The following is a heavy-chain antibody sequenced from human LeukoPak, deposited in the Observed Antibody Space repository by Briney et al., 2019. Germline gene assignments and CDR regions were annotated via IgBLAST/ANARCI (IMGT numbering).Heavy chain of an antibody. D-gene: IGHD2-2*01. CDR3: AKDIGGYCSSTSCPSRDDAFDI. J-gene: IGHJ3*02. CDR1: GFTFDDYA. Sequence: GGSLRLSCAASGFTFDDYAMHWVRQAPGKGLEWVSGISWNSGSIGYADSVKGRFTISRDDAKNSLYLQMNSLRAEDMALYYCAKDIGGYCSSTSCPSRDDAFDIWGQGTLVTVSS. CDR2: ISWNSGSI. V-gene: IGHV3-9*03.